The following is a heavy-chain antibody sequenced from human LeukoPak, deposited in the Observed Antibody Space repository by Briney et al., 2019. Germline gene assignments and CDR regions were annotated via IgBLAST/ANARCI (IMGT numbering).Heavy chain of an antibody. J-gene: IGHJ3*02. CDR1: GGSFSGYY. D-gene: IGHD1-26*01. V-gene: IGHV4-34*01. CDR3: ARVRLLCQWGAFDI. CDR2: INHSGST. Sequence: PSETLSLTCAVYGGSFSGYYWSWIRQPPGKGLEWIGEINHSGSTNYNPSLKSRVTISVDTSKNQFSLKLSSVTAADTAVYYCARVRLLCQWGAFDIWGQGTMVTVSS.